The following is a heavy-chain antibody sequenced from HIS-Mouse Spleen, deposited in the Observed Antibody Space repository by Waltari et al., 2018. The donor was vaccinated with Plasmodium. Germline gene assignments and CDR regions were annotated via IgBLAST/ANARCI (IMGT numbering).Heavy chain of an antibody. D-gene: IGHD6-6*01. Sequence: QFPLKESGHTLANPTQTLRLHCNFPRFSRSTCGAGVGWIRQTPGKALEWLALIYWDDDKRYSPSLKSRLTITKDTSKNQVVLTMTNMDPVDTATYYCAHLSSALAALDAFDIWGQGTMVTVSS. J-gene: IGHJ3*02. V-gene: IGHV2-5*02. CDR3: AHLSSALAALDAFDI. CDR2: IYWDDDK. CDR1: RFSRSTCGAG.